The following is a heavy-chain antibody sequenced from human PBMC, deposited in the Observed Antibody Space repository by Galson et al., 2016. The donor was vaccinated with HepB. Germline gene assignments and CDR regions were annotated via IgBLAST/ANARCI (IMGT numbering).Heavy chain of an antibody. CDR1: GFTFGDYA. D-gene: IGHD6-19*01. CDR2: IRSKIYGGTT. J-gene: IGHJ4*02. Sequence: SLRLSCAASGFTFGDYALTWFRQAPGKGLEWVGFIRSKIYGGTTEFAASVKGRFTISRDDSRSIAYLEMNSLKTEDTAVYYCSRRPGSTSSGLYLDERLLDSWGQGTLVIVSS. V-gene: IGHV3-49*03. CDR3: SRRPGSTSSGLYLDERLLDS.